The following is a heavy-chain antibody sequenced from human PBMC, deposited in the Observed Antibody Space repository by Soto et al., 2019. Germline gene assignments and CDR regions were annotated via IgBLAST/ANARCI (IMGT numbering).Heavy chain of an antibody. CDR3: ARERQGGSYPNYYHGVDV. V-gene: IGHV6-1*01. CDR2: TYYRSKWYN. Sequence: SQTLSLTCAISGDRVSDNRAAWNWIRQSPSRGLEWLGRTYYRSKWYNDYAVSVKSRITINPDTSKNQFSLQLNSVTPEDTAVYYCARERQGGSYPNYYHGVDVWGQGTTVTVSS. J-gene: IGHJ6*02. D-gene: IGHD1-26*01. CDR1: GDRVSDNRAA.